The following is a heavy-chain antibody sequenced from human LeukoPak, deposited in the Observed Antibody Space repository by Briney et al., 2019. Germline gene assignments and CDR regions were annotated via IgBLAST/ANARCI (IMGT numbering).Heavy chain of an antibody. J-gene: IGHJ4*02. CDR3: AKDVDIGYPRLSYLDY. V-gene: IGHV3-21*01. D-gene: IGHD3-16*01. CDR2: ISSSSSTI. CDR1: GFTFSSYS. Sequence: GGSLRLSCAASGFTFSSYSMNWVRQAPGKGLEWVSSISSSSSTIFYADSLKGRFTISRDNAKNSLYLQMNSLRAEDTAVYYCAKDVDIGYPRLSYLDYWGQGTLVTVSS.